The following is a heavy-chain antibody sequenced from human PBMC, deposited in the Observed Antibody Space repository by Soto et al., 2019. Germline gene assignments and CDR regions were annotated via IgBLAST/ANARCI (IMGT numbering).Heavy chain of an antibody. J-gene: IGHJ4*02. CDR2: VSIGGST. V-gene: IGHV3-23*01. Sequence: GSLLLSCAASGFTFSSYAMGWVRQGPGKGLEWVAVVSIGGSTHYADSVRGRFTISRDNSKNTLSLQMNSLTAEDTAVYFCAKRRGAGGHFDYWGQGAPVTVSS. CDR1: GFTFSSYA. D-gene: IGHD2-15*01. CDR3: AKRRGAGGHFDY.